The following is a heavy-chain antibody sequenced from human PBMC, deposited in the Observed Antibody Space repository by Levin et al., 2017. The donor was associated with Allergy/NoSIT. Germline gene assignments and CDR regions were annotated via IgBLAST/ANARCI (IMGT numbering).Heavy chain of an antibody. CDR2: VGGGGATT. V-gene: IGHV3-23*01. J-gene: IGHJ4*02. Sequence: GESLKISCSASGFTFNNYAMSWVRQAPGKGLEWVSAVGGGGATTHYADSVKGRFTISRDNSRNTLFLQMNSLRAEDTAVYYCAKGGGFWSSHLHRYFDSWGQGTLVTVSS. CDR1: GFTFNNYA. CDR3: AKGGGFWSSHLHRYFDS. D-gene: IGHD2-8*02.